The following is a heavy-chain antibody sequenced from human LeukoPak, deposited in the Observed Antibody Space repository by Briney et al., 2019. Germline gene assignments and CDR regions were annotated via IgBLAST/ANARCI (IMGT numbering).Heavy chain of an antibody. Sequence: PGGSLRLSCAASGFTFDAYAIHWVRQAPGKGLEWVCLINWNGLSAYYSDSVKGRFTISRDDSKNSLYLQMNSLRIEDTALYYCAKDRSIAAAGVDYWGQGTQVTVSS. CDR2: INWNGLSA. J-gene: IGHJ4*02. CDR1: GFTFDAYA. V-gene: IGHV3-43D*03. CDR3: AKDRSIAAAGVDY. D-gene: IGHD6-13*01.